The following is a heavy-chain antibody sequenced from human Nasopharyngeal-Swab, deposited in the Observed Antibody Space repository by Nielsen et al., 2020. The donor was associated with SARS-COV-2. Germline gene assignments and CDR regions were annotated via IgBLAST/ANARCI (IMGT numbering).Heavy chain of an antibody. Sequence: SGPTLVKPTETLTLTCTVSGFSLSNARMGVSWIRQPPGKALEWLAHIFSNDEKSYSTSLKSRLTISKDTSKCQVVLTMTNMDPVDTATYYCARSGYSYGRRYFDYWGQGTLVTVSS. J-gene: IGHJ4*02. D-gene: IGHD5-18*01. CDR3: ARSGYSYGRRYFDY. V-gene: IGHV2-26*01. CDR2: IFSNDEK. CDR1: GFSLSNARMG.